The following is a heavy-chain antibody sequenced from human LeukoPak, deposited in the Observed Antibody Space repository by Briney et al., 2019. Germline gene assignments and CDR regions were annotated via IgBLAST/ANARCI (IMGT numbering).Heavy chain of an antibody. CDR1: GFTFSSYG. D-gene: IGHD4-17*01. Sequence: PGGSLRLSCAASGFTFSSYGMHWVRRAPGKGLEWVACIRYDGSNKYYADSVKGRFTISRDNSKKTLYLQMNSLRAEDTAVYYCAKDVAFYTAHDYGDYVTSFDYWGQRTLVTVSS. CDR2: IRYDGSNK. CDR3: AKDVAFYTAHDYGDYVTSFDY. V-gene: IGHV3-30*02. J-gene: IGHJ4*02.